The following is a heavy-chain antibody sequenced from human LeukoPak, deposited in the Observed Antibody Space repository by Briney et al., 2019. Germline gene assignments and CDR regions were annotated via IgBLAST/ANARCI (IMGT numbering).Heavy chain of an antibody. V-gene: IGHV4-59*12. Sequence: SETLSLTCTVSGGSISSYYWSWIRQPPGKGLEWIGYIYYSGSTNYNPSLKSRVTISVDTSKNQFSLKLSSVTAADTAVYYCARPVSGFWGQGTLVTVSS. CDR2: IYYSGST. CDR3: ARPVSGF. J-gene: IGHJ4*02. CDR1: GGSISSYY.